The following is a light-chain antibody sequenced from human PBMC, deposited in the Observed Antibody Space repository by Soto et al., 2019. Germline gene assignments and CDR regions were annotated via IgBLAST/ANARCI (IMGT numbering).Light chain of an antibody. V-gene: IGKV3-15*01. CDR3: QQYNNWPPIT. CDR2: GAS. Sequence: EIVMTQSPATLSVSPGERATLSCSASQSVSSNLAWYQQRPGQAPRLLIYGASTRATGIPARFSGSGSGTEFTLTISSLQAEDFAVYYCQQYNNWPPITFGQGTRLEIK. J-gene: IGKJ5*01. CDR1: QSVSSN.